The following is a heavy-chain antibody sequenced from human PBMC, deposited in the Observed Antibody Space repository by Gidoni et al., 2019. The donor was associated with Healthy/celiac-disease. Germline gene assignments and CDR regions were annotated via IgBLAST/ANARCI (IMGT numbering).Heavy chain of an antibody. CDR3: ARGGHSGSYLNWFDP. D-gene: IGHD1-26*01. CDR1: GFPFNDYY. CDR2: IGSSDSTR. J-gene: IGHJ5*02. V-gene: IGHV3-11*01. Sequence: QVQLEESGGGLVKPGGSLRLSCAVSGFPFNDYYMSWIRQAPGKGLEWVSYIGSSDSTRFYADYVKGRFTSSRDNAKRSLYLQMNSLRAEDTAVYYCARGGHSGSYLNWFDPWGQGTLVTVSS.